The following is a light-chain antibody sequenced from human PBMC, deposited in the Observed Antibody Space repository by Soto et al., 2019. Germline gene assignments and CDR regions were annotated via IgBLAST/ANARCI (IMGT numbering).Light chain of an antibody. J-gene: IGKJ3*01. CDR2: GAS. V-gene: IGKV1-39*01. CDR3: QQSYNTLIS. Sequence: DIQMTQSPSSLSASVGDRVTITCRASQSISNYVNWYQQKPGKAPKVLIYGASSLQSGVPSRFSGSGSGTYFTLTISSLQPEDFATYYCQQSYNTLISFGPGTKVDIK. CDR1: QSISNY.